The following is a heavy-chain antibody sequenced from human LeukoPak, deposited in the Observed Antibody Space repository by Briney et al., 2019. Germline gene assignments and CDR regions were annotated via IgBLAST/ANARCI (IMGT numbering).Heavy chain of an antibody. CDR3: TLDDVGLAPDY. Sequence: TGGSLRLSCAASGFTFTAAWMSWVRQAPGKGLEWVGRIESKSDGGTTYYAAPVKGRLTISRDDLKNTLYLQMNSLKTEDTAVYFCTLDDVGLAPDYWGQGTLVTVSS. J-gene: IGHJ4*02. V-gene: IGHV3-15*04. CDR1: GFTFTAAW. CDR2: IESKSDGGTT. D-gene: IGHD3-16*01.